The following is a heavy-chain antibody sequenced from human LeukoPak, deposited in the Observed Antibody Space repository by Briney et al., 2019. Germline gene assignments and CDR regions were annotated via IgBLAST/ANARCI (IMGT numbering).Heavy chain of an antibody. V-gene: IGHV4-59*01. CDR1: GGSITDYY. CDR2: IYYTGDT. CDR3: ARVTDYDLWSGRQGGAFDL. Sequence: PSETLSLTCTVSGGSITDYYWGWIRQPPGKGLEWIGYIYYTGDTIDNPSLNSRLTMSLDTSKSQFSLKLNFVTAADTALYYCARVTDYDLWSGRQGGAFDLWGHGTLVTVSS. D-gene: IGHD3-3*01. J-gene: IGHJ3*01.